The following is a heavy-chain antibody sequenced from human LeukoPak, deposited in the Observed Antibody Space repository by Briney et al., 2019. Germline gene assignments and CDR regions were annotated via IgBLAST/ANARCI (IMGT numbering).Heavy chain of an antibody. V-gene: IGHV3-33*06. CDR3: AKASLRYDFWSGYYTGWYFDY. CDR1: GFTFSSYG. D-gene: IGHD3-3*01. CDR2: IWYDGSNK. Sequence: GGSLRLSCAASGFTFSSYGMHWVRQAPGKGLEWVAVIWYDGSNKYCADSVKGRFTISRDNSKNTLYLQMNSLRAEDTAVYYCAKASLRYDFWSGYYTGWYFDYWGQGTLVTVSS. J-gene: IGHJ4*02.